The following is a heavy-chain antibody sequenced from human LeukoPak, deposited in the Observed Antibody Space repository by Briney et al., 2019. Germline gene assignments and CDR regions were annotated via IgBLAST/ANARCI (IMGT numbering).Heavy chain of an antibody. CDR2: IYHSGST. CDR3: ARERGNTAADGPWFDP. Sequence: SETLSLTCAVSGGSISSSNWWSLVRQPPRKGLEWIGEIYHSGSTNYNPSLKSRVTISVDKSKNQFSLKLSSVTAADTAVYYCARERGNTAADGPWFDPWGQGTLVTVSS. V-gene: IGHV4-4*02. J-gene: IGHJ5*02. CDR1: GGSISSSNW. D-gene: IGHD6-13*01.